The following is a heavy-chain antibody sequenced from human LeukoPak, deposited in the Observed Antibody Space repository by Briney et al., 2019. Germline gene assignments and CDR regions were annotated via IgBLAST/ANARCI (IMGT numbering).Heavy chain of an antibody. V-gene: IGHV3-23*01. CDR2: ISGSGGST. D-gene: IGHD5-18*01. J-gene: IGHJ4*02. CDR3: AKDRAYSYGFWYYFDY. CDR1: GFTFSSYS. Sequence: GGSLRLSCAASGFTFSSYSMNWVRQAPGKGLEWVSAISGSGGSTYYADSVKGRFTISRDNSKNTLYLQMNSLRAEDTAVYYCAKDRAYSYGFWYYFDYWGQGTLVTVSS.